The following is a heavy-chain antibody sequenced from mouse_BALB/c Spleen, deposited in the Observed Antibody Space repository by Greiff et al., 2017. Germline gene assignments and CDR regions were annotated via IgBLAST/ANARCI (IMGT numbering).Heavy chain of an antibody. V-gene: IGHV2-2*02. D-gene: IGHD2-1*01. J-gene: IGHJ4*01. CDR2: IWSGGST. CDR3: ARNHYGNYDAMDY. Sequence: QVQLQQPGPGLVQPSQSLSITCTVSGFSLTSYGVHWVRQSPGKGLEWLGVIWSGGSTDYNAAFISRLSISKDNSKSQVFFKMNSLQANDTAIYYCARNHYGNYDAMDYWGQGTSVTVSS. CDR1: GFSLTSYG.